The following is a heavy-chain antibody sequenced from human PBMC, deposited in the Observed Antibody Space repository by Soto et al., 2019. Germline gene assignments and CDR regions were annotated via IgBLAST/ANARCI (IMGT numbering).Heavy chain of an antibody. CDR2: ISHSGST. J-gene: IGHJ3*02. CDR1: GGSFSGYY. Sequence: SETLSLTCSIYGGSFSGYYCSWIRQPPGKVLEWIGEISHSGSTSYNPSLSGRVTISVDTSKNQLSLNLTSVTAADTALYYCARAYFGSGSPFDIWGQGTMVTVSS. CDR3: ARAYFGSGSPFDI. D-gene: IGHD3-10*01. V-gene: IGHV4-34*01.